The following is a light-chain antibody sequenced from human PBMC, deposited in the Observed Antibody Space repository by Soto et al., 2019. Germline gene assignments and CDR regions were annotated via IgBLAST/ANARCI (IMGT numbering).Light chain of an antibody. CDR1: QGISNY. CDR3: QQLNNFPPFT. J-gene: IGKJ3*01. V-gene: IGKV1-9*01. Sequence: IQLTQSPSSLSASIGDRVTITCRASQGISNYLAWYQQKPGKAPKLLIYGAFTLQSGVPSRFNGSGSGIDFTLTISSLQPEDLATYYCQQLNNFPPFTFGPGTKVDLK. CDR2: GAF.